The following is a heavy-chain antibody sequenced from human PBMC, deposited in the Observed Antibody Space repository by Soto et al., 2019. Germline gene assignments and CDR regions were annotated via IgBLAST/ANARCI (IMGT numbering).Heavy chain of an antibody. V-gene: IGHV4-31*03. CDR1: GGSISSGGYY. D-gene: IGHD2-15*01. J-gene: IGHJ5*02. CDR3: ARTLRGGGSSWFDP. CDR2: IYYSGST. Sequence: SETLSLTCTVSGGSISSGGYYWSWIRQHPGKGLEWIGYIYYSGSTYYNPSLKSRVTISVDTSKNQFSLKLSSVTAADTAVYYCARTLRGGGSSWFDPWGQGTLVT.